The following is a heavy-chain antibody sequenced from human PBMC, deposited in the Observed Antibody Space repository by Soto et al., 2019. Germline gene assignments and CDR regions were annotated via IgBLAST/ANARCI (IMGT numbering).Heavy chain of an antibody. CDR1: GFTFSSYA. V-gene: IGHV3-48*04. Sequence: EVQLLESGGGLVQPGGSLRLSCAASGFTFSSYAMIWVRQAPGKGLEWVSYISSSGSGIYYPDSVKGRFTISRDNAKKSLYLQMSSLRAEDTAVYYCARAYSDAFDIWGQGTMVTVSS. CDR2: ISSSGSGI. D-gene: IGHD2-15*01. J-gene: IGHJ3*02. CDR3: ARAYSDAFDI.